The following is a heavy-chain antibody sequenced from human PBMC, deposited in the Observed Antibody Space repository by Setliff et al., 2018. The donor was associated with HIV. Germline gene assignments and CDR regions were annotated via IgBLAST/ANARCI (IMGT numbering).Heavy chain of an antibody. J-gene: IGHJ6*02. Sequence: KPSETLSLTCTVSGGSISSHDWSWIRQPPGKGLEWIGSIYYSGSTNYNPSLKSRVTISVDRSKNQFSLKLSSVTAADTAVYYCARRGDFFYYAMDVWGQGTTVTVSS. CDR3: ARRGDFFYYAMDV. V-gene: IGHV4-59*08. CDR1: GGSISSHD. CDR2: IYYSGST.